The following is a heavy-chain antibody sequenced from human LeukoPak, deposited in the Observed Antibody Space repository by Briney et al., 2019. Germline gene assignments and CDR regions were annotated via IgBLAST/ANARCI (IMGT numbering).Heavy chain of an antibody. J-gene: IGHJ5*02. V-gene: IGHV4-61*01. CDR2: ISDSGST. Sequence: SETLSLTCTVSGGSVSSESYYWSWIRQPPGKGLEWIGYISDSGSTKYNPSLKSRVTITVDTSKNQFSLRLKSVTAADTAAYYCARIYGSGARWHNWFDPWGQGTLVTVSS. CDR1: GGSVSSESYY. CDR3: ARIYGSGARWHNWFDP. D-gene: IGHD3-10*01.